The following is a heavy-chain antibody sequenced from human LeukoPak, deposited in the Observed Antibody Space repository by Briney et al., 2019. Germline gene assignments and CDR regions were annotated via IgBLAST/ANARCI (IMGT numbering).Heavy chain of an antibody. V-gene: IGHV3-30-3*01. Sequence: PGGSLRLSCAASGFTFSSYAMHWVRQAPGKGLEWVAVISYDGSNKYYADSVKGRFTISRDNSKNTLYLQMNSLRAEDTAVYYCARSQGLWAYYYYGMDVWAKGPRSPSP. CDR2: ISYDGSNK. CDR1: GFTFSSYA. J-gene: IGHJ6*02. D-gene: IGHD5-18*01. CDR3: ARSQGLWAYYYYGMDV.